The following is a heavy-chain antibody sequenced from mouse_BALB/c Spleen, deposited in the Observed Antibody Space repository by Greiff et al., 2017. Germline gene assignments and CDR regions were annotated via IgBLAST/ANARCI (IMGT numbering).Heavy chain of an antibody. J-gene: IGHJ4*01. CDR1: GFTFSSYG. V-gene: IGHV5-6*01. CDR3: ARQYYGSSSYAMDY. Sequence: EVMLVESGGDLVKPGGSLKLSCAASGFTFSSYGMSWVRQTPDKRLEWVATISSGGSYTYYPDSVKGRFTISRDNAKNTLYLQLSSLKSEDTAMYYCARQYYGSSSYAMDYWGQGTSVTVSS. CDR2: ISSGGSYT. D-gene: IGHD1-1*01.